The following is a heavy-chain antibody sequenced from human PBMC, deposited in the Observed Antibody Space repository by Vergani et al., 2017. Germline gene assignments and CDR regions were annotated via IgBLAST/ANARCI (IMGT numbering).Heavy chain of an antibody. J-gene: IGHJ4*02. V-gene: IGHV2-5*01. CDR3: AHKPVPFRWFGELWDYFDY. CDR2: IYWNDER. CDR1: GFSLDTSGVG. D-gene: IGHD3-10*01. Sequence: QITLKESGPTLVKPTQTLTLTCTVSGFSLDTSGVGVAWIRQPPGKALECLGLIYWNDERRYSPSLSGRLTIIRDTSKNEVVLTMTNMDPADTATYYCAHKPVPFRWFGELWDYFDYWGQGTLVTVSS.